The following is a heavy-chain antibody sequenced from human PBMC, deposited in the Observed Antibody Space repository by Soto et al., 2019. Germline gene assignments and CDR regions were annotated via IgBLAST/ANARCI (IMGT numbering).Heavy chain of an antibody. CDR2: INPSGGST. Sequence: ASVKVSCKASGYTFTSYYMHWVRQAPGQGLEWMGIINPSGGSTGYAQKFQGRVTMTRDTSTSTVYMELSSLRSEDTAVYYCARDRRGIVVVVAASRDTGGLDYWGQGTLVTVSS. CDR3: ARDRRGIVVVVAASRDTGGLDY. CDR1: GYTFTSYY. D-gene: IGHD2-15*01. V-gene: IGHV1-46*01. J-gene: IGHJ4*02.